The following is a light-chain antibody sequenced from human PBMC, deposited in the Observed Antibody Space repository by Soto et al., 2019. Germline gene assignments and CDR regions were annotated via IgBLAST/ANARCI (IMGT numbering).Light chain of an antibody. CDR1: QNIGRW. J-gene: IGKJ1*01. CDR3: KQYKRDWT. V-gene: IGKV1-5*01. CDR2: HAS. Sequence: DIQMTQSPSTLSASILYIVTISFRASQNIGRWLAWYQQKPGTAPNLLIYHASNLRGGVPSRFSGGGSGTEFTLTISSLQPDDFATYYCKQYKRDWTFGQGTKVDIK.